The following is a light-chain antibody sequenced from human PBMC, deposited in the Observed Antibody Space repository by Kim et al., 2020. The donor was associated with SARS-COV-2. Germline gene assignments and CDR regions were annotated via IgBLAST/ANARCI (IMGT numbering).Light chain of an antibody. Sequence: QSALTQPASVSGSPGQSITISCTGTSSDVGGYNYVSWYQQHPGKAPKLMIYDVSERPSGVSNRFSGSKSGNTASLTISGLQAEDEAAYYCSSYTSISTWVFGTGTKVTVL. CDR2: DVS. J-gene: IGLJ1*01. V-gene: IGLV2-14*01. CDR3: SSYTSISTWV. CDR1: SSDVGGYNY.